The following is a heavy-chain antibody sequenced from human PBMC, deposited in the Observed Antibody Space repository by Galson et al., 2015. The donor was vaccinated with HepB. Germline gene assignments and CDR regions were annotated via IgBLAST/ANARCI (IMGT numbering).Heavy chain of an antibody. V-gene: IGHV3-30*18. Sequence: LRLSCAASGFTFSSYNMNWVRQAPGKGLEWVAVISYDGSNKYYADSVKGRFTISRDNSKNTLYLQMNSLRAEDTALYYCAKDPYLYSALAGTMAGFDYWGQGTLVTVSS. CDR3: AKDPYLYSALAGTMAGFDY. CDR1: GFTFSSYN. D-gene: IGHD6-19*01. CDR2: ISYDGSNK. J-gene: IGHJ4*02.